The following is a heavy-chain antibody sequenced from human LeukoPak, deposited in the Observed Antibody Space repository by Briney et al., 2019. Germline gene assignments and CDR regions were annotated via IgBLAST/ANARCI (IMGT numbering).Heavy chain of an antibody. CDR1: GGSLRGYF. Sequence: SETLSLTCAVYGGSLRGYFWSWIRQPPGKGLEWIGEINHSGSTTYNPSLKSRVTISVDTSKKPFSLKLSSVTAADTAVYYCARGDRGTYYYDSSGPHSNFDYWGQGTLVTVSS. CDR2: INHSGST. D-gene: IGHD3-22*01. CDR3: ARGDRGTYYYDSSGPHSNFDY. V-gene: IGHV4-34*01. J-gene: IGHJ4*02.